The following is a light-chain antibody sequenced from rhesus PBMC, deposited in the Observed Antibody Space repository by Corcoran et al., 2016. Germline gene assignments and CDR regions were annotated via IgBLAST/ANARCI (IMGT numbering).Light chain of an antibody. Sequence: DIQMTQSPSSVSASVGDRVIITCRASQDISNSLVWYHQKPGKAPKVLIHSATTLQSGVPSRFSGSGSGTELTITIRSLQPEDFAPYYCQQYKSLLTFGGGTKVEIK. CDR1: QDISNS. J-gene: IGKJ4*01. V-gene: IGKV1-25*02. CDR3: QQYKSLLT. CDR2: SAT.